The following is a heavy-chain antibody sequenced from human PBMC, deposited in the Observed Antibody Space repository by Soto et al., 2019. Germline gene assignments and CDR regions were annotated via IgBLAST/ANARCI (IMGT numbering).Heavy chain of an antibody. V-gene: IGHV3-11*01. CDR2: ISSSGSTI. J-gene: IGHJ6*02. CDR3: ARDSHCTNGVCFSGYYYYGMDV. D-gene: IGHD2-8*01. CDR1: GFTFSDYS. Sequence: QVPLVESGGGLVQPGGSLRLSCAASGFTFSDYSMSWIRQAPGKGLEWVSYISSSGSTIYYADSVKGRFTISRDNAKNSLDLQMHSLRAEDTAVYYCARDSHCTNGVCFSGYYYYGMDVWGQGTTVTVSS.